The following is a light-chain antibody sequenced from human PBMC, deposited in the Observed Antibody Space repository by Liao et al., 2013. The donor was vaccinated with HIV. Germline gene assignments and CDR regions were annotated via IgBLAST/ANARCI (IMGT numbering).Light chain of an antibody. V-gene: IGLV3-1*01. CDR3: QAWDRSAAVV. J-gene: IGLJ2*01. CDR1: TLGDNY. CDR2: QDT. Sequence: SYELTQPPSVSVSPGETASITCSGNTLGDNYVSWYQQRPGQSPVLVIYQDTKRPSGIPERFSGSKSGNTATLTISGTQAVDEADYFCQAWDRSAAVVFGGGTRVTVL.